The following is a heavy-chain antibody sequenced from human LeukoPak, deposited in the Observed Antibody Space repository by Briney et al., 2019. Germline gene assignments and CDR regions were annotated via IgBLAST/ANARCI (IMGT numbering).Heavy chain of an antibody. J-gene: IGHJ5*02. Sequence: RASVKVSCKASGYTFTSYDINWVRQATGQGLEWVGWMNPNSGNTGYAQKFQGRVTITRNTSISTAYMELSSLRSEDTAVYYCARGSGYGEGFDPWGQGTLVTVSS. CDR2: MNPNSGNT. CDR3: ARGSGYGEGFDP. V-gene: IGHV1-8*03. CDR1: GYTFTSYD. D-gene: IGHD5-18*01.